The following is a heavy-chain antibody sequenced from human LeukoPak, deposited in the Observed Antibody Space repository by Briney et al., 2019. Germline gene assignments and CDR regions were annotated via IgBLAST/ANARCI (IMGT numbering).Heavy chain of an antibody. CDR1: GYIFTGYY. V-gene: IGHV1-2*07. J-gene: IGHJ4*02. CDR2: INPNSGGT. Sequence: GASVKVSCKTSGYIFTGYYMHWVRQAPGHGLEWMGWINPNSGGTNYAHKFQGRVTMTRDTSISTAYMELSRLRPDDTAVYYCARDRPPQLVRPFDYWGQGTLVTVSS. CDR3: ARDRPPQLVRPFDY. D-gene: IGHD6-13*01.